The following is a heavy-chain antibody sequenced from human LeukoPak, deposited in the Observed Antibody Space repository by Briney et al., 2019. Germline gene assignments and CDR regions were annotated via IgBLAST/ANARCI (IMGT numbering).Heavy chain of an antibody. CDR1: GFTFSSYS. D-gene: IGHD3-22*01. CDR2: ISSSSSYI. Sequence: PGRSLRLSCAASGFTFSSYSMNWVRQAPGKGLEWVSSISSSSSYIYYADSVKGRFTISRDNAKNSLYLQMNSLRAEDTAVYYCARDLGDSSGYYYFDYWGQGTLVTVSS. CDR3: ARDLGDSSGYYYFDY. J-gene: IGHJ4*02. V-gene: IGHV3-21*01.